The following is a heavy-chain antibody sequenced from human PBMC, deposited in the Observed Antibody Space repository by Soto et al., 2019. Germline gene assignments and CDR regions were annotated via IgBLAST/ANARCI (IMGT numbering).Heavy chain of an antibody. D-gene: IGHD2-21*02. CDR3: ARVGPLTAGVAYEYGMLA. CDR2: INPNSGGT. CDR1: AYTFTGYY. V-gene: IGHV1-2*04. Sequence: ASVKVSCKASAYTFTGYYMHWVRQAPGQGLEWMGWINPNSGGTNYAQKFQGWVTMTRDTSISTAYMELSRLRSDDTAVYYCARVGPLTAGVAYEYGMLARGEATTITV. J-gene: IGHJ6*02.